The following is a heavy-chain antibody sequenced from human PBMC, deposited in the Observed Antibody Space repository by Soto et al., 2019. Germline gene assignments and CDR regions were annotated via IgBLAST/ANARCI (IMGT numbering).Heavy chain of an antibody. CDR1: GGSISSYY. D-gene: IGHD3-10*01. Sequence: SETLSLTCTVSGGSISSYYWSWIRQPPGKGLEWIGYIYYSGSTNYNPSLKSRVTISVDTSKNQFSLKLSSVTAADTAVYYCARDVIARGSLGWFDPWGQGPLVTVSS. CDR2: IYYSGST. V-gene: IGHV4-59*01. J-gene: IGHJ5*02. CDR3: ARDVIARGSLGWFDP.